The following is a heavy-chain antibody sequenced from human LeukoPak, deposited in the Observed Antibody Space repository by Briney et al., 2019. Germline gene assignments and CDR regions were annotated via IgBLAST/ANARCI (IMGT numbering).Heavy chain of an antibody. D-gene: IGHD6-19*01. CDR1: GYTFTGYY. Sequence: GASVKVSCKASGYTFTGYYMHWVRQAPGQGLEWMGWINPNSGGTNYAQKFQGRVTMTRDTSISTAYMELSRLRSDDTAVYYCARDRRIAVAGTGVDYWGQGTLVTVSS. J-gene: IGHJ4*02. V-gene: IGHV1-2*02. CDR2: INPNSGGT. CDR3: ARDRRIAVAGTGVDY.